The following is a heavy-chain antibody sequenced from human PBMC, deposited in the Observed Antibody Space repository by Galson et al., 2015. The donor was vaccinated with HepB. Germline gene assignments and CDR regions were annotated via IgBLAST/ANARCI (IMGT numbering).Heavy chain of an antibody. D-gene: IGHD6-13*01. CDR2: IRYDGSNK. Sequence: SLRLSCAASGFTFSSYGMHWVRQAPGKGLEWVAFIRYDGSNKYYADSVKGRFTISRDNSKNTLYLQMNSLRAEDTAVYYCAKGLFLGAAGANYGMDVWGQGTTVTVSS. CDR3: AKGLFLGAAGANYGMDV. J-gene: IGHJ6*02. CDR1: GFTFSSYG. V-gene: IGHV3-30*02.